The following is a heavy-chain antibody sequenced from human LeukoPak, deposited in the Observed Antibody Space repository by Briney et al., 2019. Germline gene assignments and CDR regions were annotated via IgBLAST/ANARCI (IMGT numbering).Heavy chain of an antibody. V-gene: IGHV4-30-4*01. CDR1: GGSISSGDYY. CDR2: IYYSVST. J-gene: IGHJ4*02. Sequence: PSQTLSLTCTVSGGSISSGDYYWSWIRQSPGRGLEWIGYIYYSVSTYYNPSLKSRVTISVDTSKKQLSLRLSSVTAADTAIYYCARVPVTTPTGVFDYWGQGTLVTVSS. CDR3: ARVPVTTPTGVFDY. D-gene: IGHD4-17*01.